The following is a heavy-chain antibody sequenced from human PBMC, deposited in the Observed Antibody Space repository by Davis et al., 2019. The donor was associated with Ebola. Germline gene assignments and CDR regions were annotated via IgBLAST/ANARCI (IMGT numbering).Heavy chain of an antibody. CDR2: ISYDGSNK. J-gene: IGHJ6*02. Sequence: GESLKISCAASGFTFSGSAMHWVRQAPGKGLEWVAVISYDGSNKYYADSVKGRFTISRDTSKNTLYLQMNSLRAEETAVYYCAKDGGGAAGSYYYYYGMDVWGQGTTVTVSS. CDR3: AKDGGGAAGSYYYYYGMDV. D-gene: IGHD6-13*01. CDR1: GFTFSGSA. V-gene: IGHV3-30*04.